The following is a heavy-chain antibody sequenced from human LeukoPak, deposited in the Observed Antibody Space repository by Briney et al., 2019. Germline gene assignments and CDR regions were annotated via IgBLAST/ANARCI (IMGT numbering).Heavy chain of an antibody. V-gene: IGHV4-61*02. CDR2: IYTSGST. CDR3: ARANKVAGTRLFDY. Sequence: SQTLSLTCTVSGGSISSGSYYWSWIRQPAGKGLEWIGRIYTSGSTNYNPSLKSRVTISVDTSKNQFSLKLSSVTAADTAVYYCARANKVAGTRLFDYWGQGTLVTVSS. D-gene: IGHD6-19*01. CDR1: GGSISSGSYY. J-gene: IGHJ4*02.